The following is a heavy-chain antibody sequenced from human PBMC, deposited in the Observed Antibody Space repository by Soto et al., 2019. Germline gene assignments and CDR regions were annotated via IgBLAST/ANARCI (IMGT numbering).Heavy chain of an antibody. CDR1: GYTVTELS. V-gene: IGHV1-24*01. D-gene: IGHD6-19*01. Sequence: QVQLVQAGAEVKKPGASVKVSCKVSGYTVTELSMHWVREAPGKGREWMGGFDPEDGETIDAQKFQGRVTMTEGTHTDTAYMELSSLRSEDTAVYYCAAYSSGWYGGRKFDYWGQGTLVTVSS. J-gene: IGHJ4*02. CDR2: FDPEDGET. CDR3: AAYSSGWYGGRKFDY.